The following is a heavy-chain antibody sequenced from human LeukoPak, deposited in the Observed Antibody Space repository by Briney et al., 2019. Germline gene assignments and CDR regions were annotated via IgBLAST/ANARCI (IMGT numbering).Heavy chain of an antibody. V-gene: IGHV3-30-3*01. D-gene: IGHD6-13*01. CDR3: ASVGQQLKGPRADAFDI. CDR2: ISYDGSNK. CDR1: GFTFSSYA. Sequence: PGGSLRLSCAASGFTFSSYAMHWVRQAPGKGLEWVAVISYDGSNKYYADSVKGRFTISRDNSKNTLYLQMNSLRAEDTAVYYCASVGQQLKGPRADAFDIWGQGTMVTVSS. J-gene: IGHJ3*02.